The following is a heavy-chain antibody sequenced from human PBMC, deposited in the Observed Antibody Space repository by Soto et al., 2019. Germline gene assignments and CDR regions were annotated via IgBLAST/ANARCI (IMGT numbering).Heavy chain of an antibody. Sequence: GGSLRLSCAASGFTFSSYAMQWVRQAPGKGLEYVSAISSNGGSTYYANSVKGRFTIYRDNSKNTLYLQMGSLRAEDMAVYYCARAPFNSAGQGPGENFAFDSWGQGTMVTVTS. J-gene: IGHJ3*02. V-gene: IGHV3-64*01. CDR2: ISSNGGST. D-gene: IGHD7-27*01. CDR1: GFTFSSYA. CDR3: ARAPFNSAGQGPGENFAFDS.